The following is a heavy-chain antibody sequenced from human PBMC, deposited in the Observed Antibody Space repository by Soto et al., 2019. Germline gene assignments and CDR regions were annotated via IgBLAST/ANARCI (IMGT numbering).Heavy chain of an antibody. J-gene: IGHJ4*02. Sequence: GASVKVSCKASGYTFTGYYMHWVRQAPGQGLEWMGWISAYSGDTNYAQKLQGRVTMTTDTSTSTAYMELRSLRSDDTAVYYCARYRLVPAPFDYWGQGTLVTVSS. V-gene: IGHV1-18*04. CDR3: ARYRLVPAPFDY. D-gene: IGHD2-2*01. CDR2: ISAYSGDT. CDR1: GYTFTGYY.